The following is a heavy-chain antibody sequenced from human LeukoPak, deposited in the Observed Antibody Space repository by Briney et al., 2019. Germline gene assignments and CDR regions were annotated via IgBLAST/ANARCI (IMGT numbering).Heavy chain of an antibody. CDR1: GFTFSSYA. V-gene: IGHV3-23*01. D-gene: IGHD3-10*01. CDR3: AKCITMVRGVIITNYYYYMDV. CDR2: ITSSGGST. Sequence: PGGSLRLSCAASGFTFSSYAMSWVRQAPGQGLEWVSTITSSGGSTYYADSVKGRFTISRDNSKNTLYLQMNSLRAEDTAVYYCAKCITMVRGVIITNYYYYMDVWGKGTTVTISS. J-gene: IGHJ6*03.